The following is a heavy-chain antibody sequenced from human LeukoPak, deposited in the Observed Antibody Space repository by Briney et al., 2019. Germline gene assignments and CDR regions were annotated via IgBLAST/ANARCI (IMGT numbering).Heavy chain of an antibody. V-gene: IGHV3-48*03. CDR3: LRGDRRDY. J-gene: IGHJ4*02. Sequence: GGSLRLSCGVSGFTFRNYEMKWVRQAPGKGLEWVSFISGSGNTIYYAAPVKGRFIISRDNAKNSLYLQMNSLRAEYTAVYYCLRGDRRDYWGQGTLVTVSS. CDR1: GFTFRNYE. CDR2: ISGSGNTI.